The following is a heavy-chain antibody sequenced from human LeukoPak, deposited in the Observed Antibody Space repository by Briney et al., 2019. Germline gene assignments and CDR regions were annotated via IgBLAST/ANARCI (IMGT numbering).Heavy chain of an antibody. CDR3: ASDQVSGVFDY. V-gene: IGHV3-11*05. Sequence: PGGSPRLSCAGSGFTFIDFYMNWIRQAPGKGLEWLAYISPSGTYATYADSVNGRFVISRDNTKNSVSLHMNTLTADDTAVYFCASDQVSGVFDYWGQGARVTVSS. D-gene: IGHD5/OR15-5a*01. CDR1: GFTFIDFY. J-gene: IGHJ4*02. CDR2: ISPSGTYA.